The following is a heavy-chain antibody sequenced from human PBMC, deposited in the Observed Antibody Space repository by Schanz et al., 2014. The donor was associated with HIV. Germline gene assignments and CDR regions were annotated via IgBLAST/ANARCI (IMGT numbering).Heavy chain of an antibody. J-gene: IGHJ4*02. Sequence: EVQLLESGGGLVQPGGSLRLSCAASGFTFNNYAMSWVRQAPGKGLEWVSSISSSSSYIYYTDSVKGRFTISRDNAKNSLYLQMNSLRAEDTAVYYCARDRFTVTTDEGLDYWGQGTLVTVSS. CDR2: ISSSSSYI. D-gene: IGHD4-17*01. CDR1: GFTFNNYA. V-gene: IGHV3-21*01. CDR3: ARDRFTVTTDEGLDY.